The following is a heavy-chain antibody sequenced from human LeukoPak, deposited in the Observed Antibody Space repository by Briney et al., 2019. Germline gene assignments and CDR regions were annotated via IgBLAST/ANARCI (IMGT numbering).Heavy chain of an antibody. CDR2: IIPIFGTA. D-gene: IGHD2/OR15-2a*01. CDR3: ARDNSAPNWFDP. CDR1: GYTFTSYD. Sequence: ASVKVSCKASGYTFTSYDINWVRQATGQGLEWMGGIIPIFGTANYAQKFQGRVTITADKSTSTAYMELSSLRSEDTAVYYCARDNSAPNWFDPWGQGTLVTVSS. J-gene: IGHJ5*02. V-gene: IGHV1-69*06.